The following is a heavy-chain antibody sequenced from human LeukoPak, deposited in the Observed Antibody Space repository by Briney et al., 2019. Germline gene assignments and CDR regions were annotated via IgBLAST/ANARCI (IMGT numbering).Heavy chain of an antibody. V-gene: IGHV3-23*01. D-gene: IGHD6-19*01. CDR3: AKGGSVNYYYYYMDV. CDR1: GFTFSSYG. CDR2: ISGSGGST. J-gene: IGHJ6*03. Sequence: GGTLRLSCAASGFTFSSYGMSWVRQAPGKGLEWVSAISGSGGSTYYADSVKGRFTISRDNSKNTLYLQMNSLRAEDTAVYYCAKGGSVNYYYYYMDVWGKGTTVTISS.